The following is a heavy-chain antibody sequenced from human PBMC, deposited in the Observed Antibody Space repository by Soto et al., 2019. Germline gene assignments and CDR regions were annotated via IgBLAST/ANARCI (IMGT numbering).Heavy chain of an antibody. D-gene: IGHD6-13*01. V-gene: IGHV5-51*01. CDR2: IYPGDSDT. CDR3: ARYSSSWYHPLFDY. Sequence: GESLKISCKGSGYSFISYWIGWVRQMTGKGLEWMGIIYPGDSDTRYSPSFQGQVTISADKSISTAYLQWSSLKASDTAMYYCARYSSSWYHPLFDYWGQGTLVTVSS. CDR1: GYSFISYW. J-gene: IGHJ4*02.